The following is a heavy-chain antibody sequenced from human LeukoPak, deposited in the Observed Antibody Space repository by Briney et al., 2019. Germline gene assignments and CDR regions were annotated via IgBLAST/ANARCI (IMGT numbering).Heavy chain of an antibody. CDR2: ISTSGESA. D-gene: IGHD3-22*01. CDR3: ARLLTMIVVDDAFDI. J-gene: IGHJ3*02. CDR1: GFTFSSYA. V-gene: IGHV3-23*01. Sequence: PGGSLRLSCPVSGFTFSSYAMSWVRQAPGRGLEWVSVISTSGESAYYADSVKGRFTISRDNAKNSLYLQMNSLRAEDTAVYYCARLLTMIVVDDAFDIWGQGTMVTVSS.